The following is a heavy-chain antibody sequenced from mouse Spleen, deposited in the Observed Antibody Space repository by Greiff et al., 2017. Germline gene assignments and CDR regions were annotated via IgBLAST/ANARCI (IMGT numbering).Heavy chain of an antibody. Sequence: EVKLVESGGGLVKPGGSLKLSCAASGFTFSDYGMAWVRQAPGKGPEWVAFISNLAYSIYYADTVTGRFTISRENAKNTLYLEMSSLRSEDTAMYYCARGAYYGNFGFAYWGQGTLVTVSA. J-gene: IGHJ3*01. V-gene: IGHV5-15*01. CDR1: GFTFSDYG. D-gene: IGHD2-10*01. CDR3: ARGAYYGNFGFAY. CDR2: ISNLAYSI.